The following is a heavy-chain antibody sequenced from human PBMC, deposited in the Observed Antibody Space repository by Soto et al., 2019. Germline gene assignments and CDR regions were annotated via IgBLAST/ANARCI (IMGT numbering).Heavy chain of an antibody. Sequence: PVGSLRLSCAASGFTFSIYAMMWVRQSPGKGQEWVAGMTGSGGDIRYADSVKGRFTISKDNSKNTLYLQMNSLRAEDTAMYYCAKDAVYGDGLWLAANWGQGTLVTVSS. CDR3: AKDAVYGDGLWLAAN. V-gene: IGHV3-23*01. CDR2: MTGSGGDI. CDR1: GFTFSIYA. J-gene: IGHJ4*02. D-gene: IGHD2-21*02.